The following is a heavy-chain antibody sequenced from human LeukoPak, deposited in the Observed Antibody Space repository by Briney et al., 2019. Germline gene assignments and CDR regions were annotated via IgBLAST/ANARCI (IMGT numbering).Heavy chain of an antibody. CDR3: AKPAPGYYYYYYGMDV. CDR1: GFTFSSYA. J-gene: IGHJ6*02. Sequence: GGSLRLSCAASGFTFSSYAMTWVRQAPGKGLEWVSAISGSGGSTYYAVSVKGRFTISRDNSKNTLYLQMNGLRAEDTAVYYCAKPAPGYYYYYYGMDVWGQGTTVTVSS. V-gene: IGHV3-23*01. CDR2: ISGSGGST.